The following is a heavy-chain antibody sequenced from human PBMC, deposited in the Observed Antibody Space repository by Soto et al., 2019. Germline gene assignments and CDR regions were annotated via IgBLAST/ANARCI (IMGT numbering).Heavy chain of an antibody. CDR1: GYSFTSYW. CDR3: ARHDLHVSMNDDY. CDR2: IDPSDSYT. Sequence: GESLKISCKGSGYSFTSYWISWVRQMPGKGLEWMGRIDPSDSYTNYSPSFQGHVTISADKSISTAYLQWSSLKASDTATYYCARHDLHVSMNDDYWGQGTLVTVSS. J-gene: IGHJ4*02. V-gene: IGHV5-10-1*01. D-gene: IGHD3-16*01.